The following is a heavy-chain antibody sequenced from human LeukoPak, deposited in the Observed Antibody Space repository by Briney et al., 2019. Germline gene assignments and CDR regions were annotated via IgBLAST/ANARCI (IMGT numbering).Heavy chain of an antibody. V-gene: IGHV3-11*01. Sequence: GGSLRLSCAASGSTFSDYYMSWIRQAPGKGLEWLSYISSSGSTIHYADSVKGRFTISRDNAKNSLYLQMNSLRAEDTAVYYCARDYYDSSGYYYDLDGFDIWGQGTMVTVSS. CDR2: ISSSGSTI. D-gene: IGHD3-22*01. J-gene: IGHJ3*02. CDR3: ARDYYDSSGYYYDLDGFDI. CDR1: GSTFSDYY.